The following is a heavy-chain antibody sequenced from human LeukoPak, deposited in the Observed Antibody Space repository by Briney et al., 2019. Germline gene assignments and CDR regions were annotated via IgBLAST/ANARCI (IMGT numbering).Heavy chain of an antibody. CDR1: GFTFSSYA. CDR2: ISYDGSNK. J-gene: IGHJ4*02. CDR3: ARDSSGWYGIFDY. D-gene: IGHD6-19*01. V-gene: IGHV3-30-3*01. Sequence: SGGSLRLSCAASGFTFSSYAMHWVRQAPGKGLEWVAVISYDGSNKYYADSVKGRFTISRDNSKNTLYLRMNSLRAEDTAVYYCARDSSGWYGIFDYWGQGTLVTVSS.